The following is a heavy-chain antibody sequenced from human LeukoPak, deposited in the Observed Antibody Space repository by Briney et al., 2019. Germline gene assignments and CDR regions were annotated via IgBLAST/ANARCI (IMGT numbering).Heavy chain of an antibody. CDR3: VRDGYYGHDSFDI. J-gene: IGHJ3*02. CDR1: GFTFSSYS. CDR2: ISASGSAI. D-gene: IGHD3-10*01. V-gene: IGHV3-48*04. Sequence: GGSLRLSCAASGFTFSSYSMKWVRQATGKGLEWVSYISASGSAIYYVDSVKGRFTISRDNAKNSLYLQMNSLRAEDTAVYYCVRDGYYGHDSFDIWGQGTMVTVSS.